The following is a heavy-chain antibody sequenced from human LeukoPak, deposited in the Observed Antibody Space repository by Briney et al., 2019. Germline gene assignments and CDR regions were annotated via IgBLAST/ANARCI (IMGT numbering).Heavy chain of an antibody. D-gene: IGHD1-14*01. V-gene: IGHV4-59*02. Sequence: PSETLSLTCTVSGGSVSSYYWSWIRQPPGKGLEWIGYIYYSGSTNYNPSLKSRVTISVDTSKNQFSLKLSSVTAADTAVYHCARDSYLTRNAFDIWGQGTMVTVSS. CDR3: ARDSYLTRNAFDI. CDR1: GGSVSSYY. CDR2: IYYSGST. J-gene: IGHJ3*02.